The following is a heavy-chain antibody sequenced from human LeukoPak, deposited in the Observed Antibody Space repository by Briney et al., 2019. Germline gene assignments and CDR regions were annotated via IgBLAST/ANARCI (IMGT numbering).Heavy chain of an antibody. CDR2: IKQDGSEK. Sequence: GGSLRLSCEASGFTFSSYWMTRVRQAPGKGLEWVANIKQDGSEKYYVDSVKGRFSISRDNAKNSLSLQMNSLRAEDTAFYYCARDPGYYGSGSYVDWGQGTLVTVSS. D-gene: IGHD3-10*01. V-gene: IGHV3-7*01. CDR1: GFTFSSYW. J-gene: IGHJ4*02. CDR3: ARDPGYYGSGSYVD.